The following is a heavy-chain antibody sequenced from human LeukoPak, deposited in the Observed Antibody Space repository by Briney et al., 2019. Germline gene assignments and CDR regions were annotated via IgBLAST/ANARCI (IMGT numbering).Heavy chain of an antibody. V-gene: IGHV3-13*01. CDR3: ARRSAAAGIDAFDI. Sequence: GGSLRLSCSASGFSFRNYDMQWVRQPTGKGLEWVSAVGTGGDTYYAGSVKGRFTVVRENAKNTLYLQMNSLRAGDTAMYYCARRSAAAGIDAFDIWGQGTMVTVSS. D-gene: IGHD6-13*01. CDR1: GFSFRNYD. J-gene: IGHJ3*02. CDR2: VGTGGDT.